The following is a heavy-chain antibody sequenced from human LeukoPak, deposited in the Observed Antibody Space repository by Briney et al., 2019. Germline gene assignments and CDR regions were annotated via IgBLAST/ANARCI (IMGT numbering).Heavy chain of an antibody. D-gene: IGHD3-3*01. J-gene: IGHJ3*02. Sequence: HPGGSLRLSCAASGFTFSSYAMSWVRQAPGKGLEWVSAISGSGGSTYYADSVKGRFTISRDNSKNTLYLQMNSLRAEDTAVYYCAKSRITIFGVVTLDAFDIWGQGTMVTVSS. V-gene: IGHV3-23*01. CDR3: AKSRITIFGVVTLDAFDI. CDR1: GFTFSSYA. CDR2: ISGSGGST.